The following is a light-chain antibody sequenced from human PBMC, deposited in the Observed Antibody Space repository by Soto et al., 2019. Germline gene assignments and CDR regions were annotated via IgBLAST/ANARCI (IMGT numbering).Light chain of an antibody. CDR1: QSVSSNY. Sequence: EIVLTQSPGTLSLSPGERATLSCRASQSVSSNYLAWYQQKPGQAPRLLIYGASSRATGIPDRFSGSGSGTDFTLTISRLEPEDFAVYYCQNYRISPYTFGQGTKLEIK. J-gene: IGKJ2*01. CDR2: GAS. CDR3: QNYRISPYT. V-gene: IGKV3-20*01.